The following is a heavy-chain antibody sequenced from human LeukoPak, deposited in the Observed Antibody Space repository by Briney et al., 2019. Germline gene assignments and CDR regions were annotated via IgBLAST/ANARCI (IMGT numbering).Heavy chain of an antibody. CDR3: AKGVDASGIYYYFYMDV. Sequence: QPGGSLRLSCAASGFTFSNFAMTWVRQAPGKGLEWVSSISGSGGSRYYVDSVKGRFTISRDKSKNTLNLQMNNLRAEDTAVYYCAKGVDASGIYYYFYMDVWGKGTTVSVSS. D-gene: IGHD3-16*01. V-gene: IGHV3-23*01. CDR2: ISGSGGSR. CDR1: GFTFSNFA. J-gene: IGHJ6*03.